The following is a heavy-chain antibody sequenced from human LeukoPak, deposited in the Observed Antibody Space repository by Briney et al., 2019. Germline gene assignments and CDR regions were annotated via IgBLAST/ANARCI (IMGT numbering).Heavy chain of an antibody. CDR1: GFTFSNHG. CDR2: ITYDGYYK. D-gene: IGHD3-10*01. J-gene: IGHJ6*02. V-gene: IGHV3-30*18. CDR3: AKDLISMLRGSPMGA. Sequence: GRSLRLSCAASGFTFSNHGRHWVRQAPGKGLEWVALITYDGYYKYYADSVKGRFTISRDNSKNMYLQMNSLRAEDTAVYYCAKDLISMLRGSPMGAWGQGSTVTVSS.